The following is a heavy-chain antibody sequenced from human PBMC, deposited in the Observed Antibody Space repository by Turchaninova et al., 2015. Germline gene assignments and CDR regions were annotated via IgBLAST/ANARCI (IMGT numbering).Heavy chain of an antibody. J-gene: IGHJ4*02. CDR3: ARASSGWADY. Sequence: QVQLVQSGAEVKKPGASVKVSCKASGYTFTGYYMHWVRQAPGQGLEWLGRINPTSGGTNYAPRFKGRVTMTRDTYISTAYMALSRLRSDDTAVYYCARASSGWADYWGQGTLVTVSS. D-gene: IGHD6-19*01. CDR2: INPTSGGT. V-gene: IGHV1-2*06. CDR1: GYTFTGYY.